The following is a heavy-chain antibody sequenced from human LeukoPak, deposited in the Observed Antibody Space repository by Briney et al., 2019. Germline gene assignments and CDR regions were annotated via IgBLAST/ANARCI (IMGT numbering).Heavy chain of an antibody. J-gene: IGHJ4*02. D-gene: IGHD1-1*01. CDR1: GGSFNADY. CDR2: INHSGST. Sequence: PSETLSLTSAVYGGSFNADYWSWMRQPPGKGLEWIGEINHSGSTNYNSSLKSRVTISVDTSKNQFSLKLSSVTAADTAIYYCATATLQLERRPFDYWGQGTLVTVSS. V-gene: IGHV4-34*01. CDR3: ATATLQLERRPFDY.